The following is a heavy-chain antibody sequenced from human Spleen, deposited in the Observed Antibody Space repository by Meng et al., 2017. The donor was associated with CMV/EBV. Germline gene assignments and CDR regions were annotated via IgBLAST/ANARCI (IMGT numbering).Heavy chain of an antibody. CDR2: ISGSGGST. D-gene: IGHD2-15*01. Sequence: GESLKISCAASGFTFSSYAMSWVRQAPGKGLEWVSAISGSGGSTYYADSVKGRFTISRDNSKNTLYLQMNSLRAEDTAVYYCAREKGGYCSGGSCGFDPWGQGTLVTVSS. CDR1: GFTFSSYA. V-gene: IGHV3-23*01. J-gene: IGHJ5*02. CDR3: AREKGGYCSGGSCGFDP.